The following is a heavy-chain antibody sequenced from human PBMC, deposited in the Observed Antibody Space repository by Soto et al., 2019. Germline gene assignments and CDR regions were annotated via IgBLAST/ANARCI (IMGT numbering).Heavy chain of an antibody. CDR1: GGSFSGYY. V-gene: IGHV4-34*01. CDR2: INHSGST. J-gene: IGHJ6*03. CDR3: ATGPRSTINYYYYYMDV. Sequence: SETLSLTCAVYGGSFSGYYWSWIRQPPGKGLEWIGEINHSGSTNYNPSLKSRVTISVDTSKNQFSLKLSSVTAADTAVYYCATGPRSTINYYYYYMDVWGKGTTVTVSS. D-gene: IGHD2-8*01.